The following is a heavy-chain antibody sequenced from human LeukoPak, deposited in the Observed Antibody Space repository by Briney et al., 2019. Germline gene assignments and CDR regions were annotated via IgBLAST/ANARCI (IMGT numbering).Heavy chain of an antibody. CDR3: ARHAVYSGDYSFWFDP. D-gene: IGHD1-26*01. CDR2: ISYSGST. CDR1: GGSISGYY. Sequence: PSETLSLTCAVSGGSISGYYWSWIRQPPGKGLEWIGYISYSGSTDYNPSLKSRVTISIDTSKNLFSLSLSSVTAADTAVYYCARHAVYSGDYSFWFDPWGLGTLVTVSS. J-gene: IGHJ5*02. V-gene: IGHV4-59*08.